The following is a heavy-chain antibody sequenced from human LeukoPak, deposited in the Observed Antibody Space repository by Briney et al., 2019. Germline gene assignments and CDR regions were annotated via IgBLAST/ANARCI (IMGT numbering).Heavy chain of an antibody. CDR3: VRGGPSTWS. J-gene: IGHJ5*02. Sequence: GGSLRLSCAASGFTFSSYWMHWVRQAPGKGLVWVSRINDDGSDTIYADSVRGRFTISRDDTKNTVYLQMNNLRAEDTAVYYCVRGGPSTWSWGQGTLGTVSS. V-gene: IGHV3-74*01. CDR1: GFTFSSYW. CDR2: INDDGSDT. D-gene: IGHD2-15*01.